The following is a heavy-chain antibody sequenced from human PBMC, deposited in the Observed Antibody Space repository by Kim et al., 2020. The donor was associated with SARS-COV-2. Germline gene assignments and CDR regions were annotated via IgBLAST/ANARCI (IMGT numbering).Heavy chain of an antibody. CDR1: GFTFSTYA. CDR2: ISGSGGST. J-gene: IGHJ3*02. CDR3: AKDGGDVYSHDAFDM. D-gene: IGHD3-16*01. V-gene: IGHV3-23*01. Sequence: GGSLRLSCAASGFTFSTYAMNWVRQAPGKGLEWVSFISGSGGSTLYADSVKGRFTISRDNSKNTLYLQMNSLRAEDTAVYYCAKDGGDVYSHDAFDMWGQGTMVTVSS.